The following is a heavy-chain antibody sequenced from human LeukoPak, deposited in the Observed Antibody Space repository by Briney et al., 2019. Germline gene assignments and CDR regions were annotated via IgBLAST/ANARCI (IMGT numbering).Heavy chain of an antibody. V-gene: IGHV1-18*01. J-gene: IGHJ4*02. Sequence: GASVKVSCKASGYTFTSYGISWVRQAPGQGLEWMGWISAYNGNTNYAQKLQGRVTMTTDTSTSTAYMELRSLRSDDTAVYYCARAIDEGYCSSTSCPSRGIDYWGQGTLVTVSS. D-gene: IGHD2-2*01. CDR2: ISAYNGNT. CDR3: ARAIDEGYCSSTSCPSRGIDY. CDR1: GYTFTSYG.